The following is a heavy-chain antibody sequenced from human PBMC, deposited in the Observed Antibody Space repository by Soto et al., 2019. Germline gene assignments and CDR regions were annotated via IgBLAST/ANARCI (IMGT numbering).Heavy chain of an antibody. CDR3: EKDAPSPWTPNWFDP. CDR2: ISSSGNSR. V-gene: IGHV3-23*01. D-gene: IGHD5-12*01. J-gene: IGHJ5*02. Sequence: PWGSLRLSCAASGFNFNTFAMSWIRQAPGKGLEWVSHISSSGNSRYYADSVSGRFTISRDNSKNVLFLQMNSLRADDTATYYCEKDAPSPWTPNWFDPWGKGTLVTVSS. CDR1: GFNFNTFA.